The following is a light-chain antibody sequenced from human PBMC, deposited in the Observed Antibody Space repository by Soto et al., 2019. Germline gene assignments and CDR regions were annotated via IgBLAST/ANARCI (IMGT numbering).Light chain of an antibody. CDR2: EGS. CDR1: SSDVGSYNL. J-gene: IGLJ1*01. V-gene: IGLV2-23*01. CDR3: CSYAGSSTSYV. Sequence: QSALTQPASVSGSPGQSITISCTGTSSDVGSYNLVSWYQQHPGKAPKLMIYEGSKRPSGVSNRFSGSKSGNTASLTISGLQAEDEADYYCCSYAGSSTSYVFGTGTKVTV.